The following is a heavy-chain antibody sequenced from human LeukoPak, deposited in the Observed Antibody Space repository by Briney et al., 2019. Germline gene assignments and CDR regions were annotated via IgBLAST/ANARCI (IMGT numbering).Heavy chain of an antibody. J-gene: IGHJ4*02. Sequence: GRSLRLSCAASGFTFSSYAMHWVRQAPGKGLEWVAVISYDGSNKYYADSVKGRFTISRDNSKNTLYLQMNSLRAEDTAVYYCARCEYSNEYYFDYWGQGTLVTVSS. CDR3: ARCEYSNEYYFDY. D-gene: IGHD4-11*01. V-gene: IGHV3-30-3*01. CDR2: ISYDGSNK. CDR1: GFTFSSYA.